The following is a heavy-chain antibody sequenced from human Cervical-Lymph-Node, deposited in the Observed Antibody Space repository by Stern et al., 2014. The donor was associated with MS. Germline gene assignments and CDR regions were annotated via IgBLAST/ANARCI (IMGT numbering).Heavy chain of an antibody. CDR3: ARSRPGYYFDY. Sequence: EVQLVESGGGLVQPGGSLRLSCTASGFTFSSNWMCWVRQAPGKGLEWVANIKQDGSDKYYVDSVKGRFTISRDNAKNSLFLQMNSLTAEDTAVYYCARSRPGYYFDYWGQGTLVTVSS. CDR1: GFTFSSNW. V-gene: IGHV3-7*01. CDR2: IKQDGSDK. J-gene: IGHJ4*02.